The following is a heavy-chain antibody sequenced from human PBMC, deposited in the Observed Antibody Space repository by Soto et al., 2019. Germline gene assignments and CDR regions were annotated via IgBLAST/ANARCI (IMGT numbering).Heavy chain of an antibody. J-gene: IGHJ6*03. V-gene: IGHV2-26*01. D-gene: IGHD4-17*01. CDR3: ARGTGSRPVTTTRDYYMDV. Sequence: QVTLKESGPVLVKPTETLTLTCTVSGFSLSNARMGVSWIRQPPGKALEWLAHIFSNDEKSYSTSLKSRLTISKDTSKSQVVLTMTNMDPVDTATYYCARGTGSRPVTTTRDYYMDVWGKGTTVTVSS. CDR2: IFSNDEK. CDR1: GFSLSNARMG.